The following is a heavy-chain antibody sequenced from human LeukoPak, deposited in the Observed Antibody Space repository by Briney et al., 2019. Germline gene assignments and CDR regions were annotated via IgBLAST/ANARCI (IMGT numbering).Heavy chain of an antibody. Sequence: GSSVKVSCKASGGTFSSYAISWVRQAPGQGLEWMARIIPIFGTANYAQKFQGRVTITTDESTSTAYMELSSLRSEDTAVYYCARHQGYYDSSGSDYWGQGTLVTVSS. CDR1: GGTFSSYA. D-gene: IGHD3-22*01. J-gene: IGHJ4*02. V-gene: IGHV1-69*05. CDR3: ARHQGYYDSSGSDY. CDR2: IIPIFGTA.